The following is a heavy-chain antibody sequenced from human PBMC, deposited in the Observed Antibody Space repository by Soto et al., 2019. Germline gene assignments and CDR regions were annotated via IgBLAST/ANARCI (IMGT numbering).Heavy chain of an antibody. Sequence: ASVKVSCKASGDTFTGYYMHWVRQAPGQGLEWMGWINPNSGGTNYAQTFQGWVTMTRDTSISTVYMDLSRLRSDDTAVYYCARCWKKGGALLAFGYFDCWGGEPLFPSPQ. V-gene: IGHV1-2*04. CDR2: INPNSGGT. D-gene: IGHD3-16*01. J-gene: IGHJ4*02. CDR1: GDTFTGYY. CDR3: ARCWKKGGALLAFGYFDC.